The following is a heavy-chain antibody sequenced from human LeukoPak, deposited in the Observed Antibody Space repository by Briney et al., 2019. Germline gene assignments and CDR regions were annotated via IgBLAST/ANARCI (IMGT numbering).Heavy chain of an antibody. CDR3: ARSRKYGAVTTYSWFDP. CDR1: GGSISGSTYY. Sequence: SETLSLTCTVSGGSISGSTYYWGWIRQPPGKGLEWIASIYYTGSTNYNPSLKSRVTISVDTSKNQFSLKLSSVTAADTAVYYCARSRKYGAVTTYSWFDPWGQGTLVIASS. CDR2: IYYTGST. D-gene: IGHD4-17*01. V-gene: IGHV4-39*01. J-gene: IGHJ5*02.